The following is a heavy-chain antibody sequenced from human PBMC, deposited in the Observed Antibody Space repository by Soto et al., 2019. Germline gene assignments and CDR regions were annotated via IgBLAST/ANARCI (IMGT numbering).Heavy chain of an antibody. Sequence: PSETLSLTCTVSGGSISSYYWSWIRQPPGKGLAWIGYIYYSGSTNYNPSLKSRVTISVDTSKNQFSLKLSSVTAADTAVYYCARVYYDILTGYYHYGMDVWGQGTTVTVAS. V-gene: IGHV4-59*01. CDR2: IYYSGST. CDR3: ARVYYDILTGYYHYGMDV. CDR1: GGSISSYY. D-gene: IGHD3-9*01. J-gene: IGHJ6*02.